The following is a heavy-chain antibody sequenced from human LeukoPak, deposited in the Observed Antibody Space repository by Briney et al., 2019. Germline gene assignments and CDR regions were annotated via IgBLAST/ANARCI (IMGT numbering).Heavy chain of an antibody. V-gene: IGHV3-30*02. CDR2: IRYDGSNK. CDR3: AKIAVAGSDAFDI. J-gene: IGHJ3*02. CDR1: GFTFSSYG. Sequence: GGSLRLSCAASGFTFSSYGMHWVRQAPGKGLEWVAFIRYDGSNKYYADSVKGRFTISRDNAKNSLYLQMNSLRAEDTAVYYCAKIAVAGSDAFDIWGQGTMVTVSS. D-gene: IGHD6-19*01.